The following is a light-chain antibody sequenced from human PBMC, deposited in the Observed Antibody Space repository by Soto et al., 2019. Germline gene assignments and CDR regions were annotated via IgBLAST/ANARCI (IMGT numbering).Light chain of an antibody. CDR3: SSYTTSNTRQIV. Sequence: QSVLTQPASVSGSPGQSITISCTRTSSDVGGYNYVSWYQHHPGKAPKLIIYDVSNRPSGVSNPFSGSKSGNTASLTISGLQPEDEADYYCSSYTTSNTRQIVFGTGTKVTVL. V-gene: IGLV2-14*03. CDR2: DVS. J-gene: IGLJ1*01. CDR1: SSDVGGYNY.